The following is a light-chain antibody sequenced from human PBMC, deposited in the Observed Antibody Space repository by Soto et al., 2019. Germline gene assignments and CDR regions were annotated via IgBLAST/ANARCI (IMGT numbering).Light chain of an antibody. V-gene: IGLV2-14*01. J-gene: IGLJ1*01. CDR2: EVS. CDR3: NSYTTTRNLYV. Sequence: QSVLTQPASVSGSPGQSITISCTGTSSDVGGYNYVSWYQQHPGKAPKLMIYEVSNRPSGVSNRFSGSKSGNTASLTISGLQAEDEADYYCNSYTTTRNLYVFGTGTKLTVL. CDR1: SSDVGGYNY.